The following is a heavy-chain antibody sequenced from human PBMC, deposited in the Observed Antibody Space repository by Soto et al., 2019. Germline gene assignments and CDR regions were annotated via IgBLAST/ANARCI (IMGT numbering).Heavy chain of an antibody. CDR1: GGTFSSYA. D-gene: IGHD3-22*01. Sequence: SVKVSCKASGGTFSSYAISWVRQAPGQGLEWMGGIIPIFGTANYAQKFQGRGTITADKSTSTAYMELSSLRSEDTAVYYCARGLTGYYDSSGLGAFDIWGQGAMVTVSS. J-gene: IGHJ3*02. CDR2: IIPIFGTA. CDR3: ARGLTGYYDSSGLGAFDI. V-gene: IGHV1-69*06.